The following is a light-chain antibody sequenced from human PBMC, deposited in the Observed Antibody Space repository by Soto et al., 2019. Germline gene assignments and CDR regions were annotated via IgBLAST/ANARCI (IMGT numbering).Light chain of an antibody. CDR3: QQHANYPIT. Sequence: ERVMTQSPATLSVSPGERATLSCRASQSVSNNLAWYQQKLGQAPRLLIYGASTRATGIPARFSGSGSGTEFTLTISSLQSEDFATYYCQQHANYPITFGGGTKVDIK. J-gene: IGKJ4*02. CDR1: QSVSNN. CDR2: GAS. V-gene: IGKV3D-15*01.